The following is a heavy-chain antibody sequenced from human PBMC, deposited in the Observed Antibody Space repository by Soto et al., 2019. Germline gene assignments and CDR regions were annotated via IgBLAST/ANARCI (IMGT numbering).Heavy chain of an antibody. V-gene: IGHV4-59*01. CDR2: IYYSGST. CDR3: ARARDIVVVPAAIPVYYYYYMDV. Sequence: QVQLQESGPGLVKPSETLSLTCTVSGGSISSYYWSWIRQPPGKGLEWIGYIYYSGSTNYNPSLTSRVTISVDTSKNQFSLKLSSVTAADTAVYYCARARDIVVVPAAIPVYYYYYMDVWGKGTTVTVSS. J-gene: IGHJ6*03. CDR1: GGSISSYY. D-gene: IGHD2-2*01.